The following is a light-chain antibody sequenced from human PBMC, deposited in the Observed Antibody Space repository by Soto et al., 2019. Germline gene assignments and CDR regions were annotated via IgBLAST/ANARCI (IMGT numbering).Light chain of an antibody. CDR2: DAS. CDR1: QSVGIY. CDR3: QQRDNGVT. Sequence: EIVLTQSPATLSLSPGERATLSCRASQSVGIYLAWYQQKAGQAPRLLICDASKRATGIPARFSGSGSGTDFPLTISSLEPEDYAVYYCQQRDNGVTFGPGTKVDIK. V-gene: IGKV3-11*01. J-gene: IGKJ3*01.